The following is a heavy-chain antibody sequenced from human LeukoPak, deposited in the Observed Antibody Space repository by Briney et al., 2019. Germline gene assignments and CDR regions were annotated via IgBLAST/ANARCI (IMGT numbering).Heavy chain of an antibody. CDR3: ARGVPEANRKYYDFWSGFYYYYYMDV. CDR2: MNPNSGNT. D-gene: IGHD3-3*01. V-gene: IGHV1-8*01. Sequence: ASVKVSCKASGYTFTSYDINWVRQAPGQGLEWMGWMNPNSGNTGYAQKFQGRATMTRNTSISTAYMELSSLRSEDTAVYYCARGVPEANRKYYDFWSGFYYYYYMDVWGKGTTVTVSS. J-gene: IGHJ6*03. CDR1: GYTFTSYD.